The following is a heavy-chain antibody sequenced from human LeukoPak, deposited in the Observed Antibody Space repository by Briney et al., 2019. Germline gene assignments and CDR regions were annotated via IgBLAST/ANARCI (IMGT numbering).Heavy chain of an antibody. J-gene: IGHJ4*02. CDR1: GFTFSNYW. V-gene: IGHV3-21*01. Sequence: GGSLRLSCAASGFTFSNYWINWVRQAPGKGPEWVSSISSSSSYRYYADSVKGRFTISRDNAKNSLYLQMNSLRAEDTAVYYCAREGYSPRDGYNFNFDYWGQGTLVTVSS. CDR2: ISSSSSYR. D-gene: IGHD5-24*01. CDR3: AREGYSPRDGYNFNFDY.